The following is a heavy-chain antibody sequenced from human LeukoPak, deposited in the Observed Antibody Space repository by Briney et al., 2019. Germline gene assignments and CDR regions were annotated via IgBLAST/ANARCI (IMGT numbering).Heavy chain of an antibody. D-gene: IGHD3-10*01. CDR1: GGSFSGYY. J-gene: IGHJ4*02. Sequence: PSETLSLTCAVYGGSFSGYYWSWMRQPPGEGLEWIGDINQSGSTTYNPSLKSRVTISVDTSKNQFSLKLSSVTAADTAVYYCARGDMVRGEGYFDYWGQGTLVTVSS. CDR3: ARGDMVRGEGYFDY. CDR2: INQSGST. V-gene: IGHV4-34*01.